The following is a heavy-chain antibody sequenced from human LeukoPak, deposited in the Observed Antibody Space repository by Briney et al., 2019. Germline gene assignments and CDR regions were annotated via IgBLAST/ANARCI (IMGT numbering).Heavy chain of an antibody. V-gene: IGHV3-30*18. CDR2: ISYDGTNK. D-gene: IGHD2-21*01. Sequence: GGSLRLSCAASGFTFSNYGIHWVRQAPGKGLEWVAIISYDGTNKYYADSVKGRFTISRDNSKNTLYLQMNSLRAEDTAMYYCAKEEGEMTIAGSPSGYWGQGTLVTVSS. CDR3: AKEEGEMTIAGSPSGY. CDR1: GFTFSNYG. J-gene: IGHJ4*02.